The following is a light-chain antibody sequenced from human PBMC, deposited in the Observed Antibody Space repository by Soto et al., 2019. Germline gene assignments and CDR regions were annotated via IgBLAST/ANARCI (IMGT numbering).Light chain of an antibody. V-gene: IGKV1-5*01. J-gene: IGKJ2*01. CDR1: QSISSW. Sequence: DIQMTQSPSTLSASVGDRVTITCRASQSISSWLAWYQQKPGKAPKLLIYDASSLESGVPSRFSGSGSGTEVSLPISSLQPADFATSYCQQYNSYSPFTFGRGTKLEI. CDR2: DAS. CDR3: QQYNSYSPFT.